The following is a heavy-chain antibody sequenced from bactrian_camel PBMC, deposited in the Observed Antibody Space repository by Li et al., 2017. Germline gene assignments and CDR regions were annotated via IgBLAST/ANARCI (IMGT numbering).Heavy chain of an antibody. CDR3: AAAAADTCKYVRRAALGTYGYSY. V-gene: IGHV3S53*01. CDR1: RIYGSYC. J-gene: IGHJ4*01. D-gene: IGHD7*01. Sequence: HVQLVESGGGSVQAGGSLRLSCAATRIYGSYCVGWFRQVPGKEREGVAAIEGDGRTTYADSVKGRFTISKDNDKNTLYLQMNTLIPEDTAVYYCAAAAADTCKYVRRAALGTYGYSYWGQGTQVTVS. CDR2: IEGDGRT.